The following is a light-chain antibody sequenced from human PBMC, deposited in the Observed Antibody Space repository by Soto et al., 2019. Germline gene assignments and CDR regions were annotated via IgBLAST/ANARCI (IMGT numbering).Light chain of an antibody. J-gene: IGLJ2*01. CDR2: EVI. CDR3: SSYTSSSTLV. CDR1: SSDVGTYDL. Sequence: QSALTQPASVSGSPGQSITISCTGTSSDVGTYDLVSWYQQHPGKAPKLIIYEVINRPSGVSTRFSGSKSGNTASLTISGLQAEDEADYYCSSYTSSSTLVFGGGTQLTVL. V-gene: IGLV2-14*02.